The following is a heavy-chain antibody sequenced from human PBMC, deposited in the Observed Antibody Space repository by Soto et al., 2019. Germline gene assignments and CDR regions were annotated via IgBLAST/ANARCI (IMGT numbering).Heavy chain of an antibody. V-gene: IGHV5-10-1*01. J-gene: IGHJ6*02. CDR3: ASLYYDSSGYYSRGYYYGMDV. CDR2: IDPSDSYT. D-gene: IGHD3-22*01. CDR1: GYSFTSYW. Sequence: GESLKISCKGSGYSFTSYWISWVRQMPGKGLEWMGRIDPSDSYTNYSPSFQGHVTISADKSISTAYLQWSSLKASDTAMYYCASLYYDSSGYYSRGYYYGMDVWGQGTTVTVSS.